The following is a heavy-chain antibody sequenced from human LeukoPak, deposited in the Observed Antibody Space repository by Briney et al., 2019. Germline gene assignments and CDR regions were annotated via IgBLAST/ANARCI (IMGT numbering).Heavy chain of an antibody. D-gene: IGHD6-19*01. CDR2: IDYSGST. CDR3: AKLGYSSGWYWFDP. CDR1: GGSITSSTYY. Sequence: PSETLSLTCTVSGGSITSSTYYWGWIRQPPGKGLEWIESIDYSGSTNYNPSLKSRVTIFVDTSKNQFSLKLSSVTASDTALYYRAKLGYSSGWYWFDPWGQGTLVTVSS. J-gene: IGHJ5*02. V-gene: IGHV4-39*01.